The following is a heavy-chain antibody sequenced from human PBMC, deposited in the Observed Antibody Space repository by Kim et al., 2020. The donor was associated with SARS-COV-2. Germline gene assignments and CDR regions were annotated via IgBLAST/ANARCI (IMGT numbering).Heavy chain of an antibody. V-gene: IGHV4-31*03. J-gene: IGHJ6*02. Sequence: SETLSLTCTVSGGSISSGGYYWSWIRQHPGKGLEWIGYIYYSGSTYYNPSLKSRVTISVDTSKNQFSLKLSSVTAADTAVYYCASGRYDYVWGSYRPANPDVWGQGTTVTVSS. CDR3: ASGRYDYVWGSYRPANPDV. D-gene: IGHD3-16*02. CDR1: GGSISSGGYY. CDR2: IYYSGST.